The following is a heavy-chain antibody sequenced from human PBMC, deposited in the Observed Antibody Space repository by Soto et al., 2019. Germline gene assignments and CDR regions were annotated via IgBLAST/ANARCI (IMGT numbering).Heavy chain of an antibody. D-gene: IGHD3-10*01. CDR1: GGSFSGYY. V-gene: IGHV4-34*01. J-gene: IGHJ6*02. CDR2: INHSGST. CDR3: ARGKIRVRGVIITKYYYYGMDV. Sequence: SETLSLICAVYGGSFSGYYWSWIRQPPGKGLEWIGEINHSGSTNYNPSLKSRVTISVDTSKNQFSLKLSSVTAADTAVYYCARGKIRVRGVIITKYYYYGMDVWGQGTTVTVSS.